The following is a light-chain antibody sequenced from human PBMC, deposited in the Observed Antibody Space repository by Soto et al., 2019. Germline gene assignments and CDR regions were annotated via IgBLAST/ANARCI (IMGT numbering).Light chain of an antibody. Sequence: DIVMTQSPDSLAVSLGERATINCKSSQSVLYSSNNKNYLAWYQQKPGQPPKLLIYWASTRESGVPDRFSGSGSGKDFTLTISSRQAEDVAVYYCKQYYSTPTFGQGTKVEIK. V-gene: IGKV4-1*01. CDR2: WAS. CDR1: QSVLYSSNNKNY. J-gene: IGKJ1*01. CDR3: KQYYSTPT.